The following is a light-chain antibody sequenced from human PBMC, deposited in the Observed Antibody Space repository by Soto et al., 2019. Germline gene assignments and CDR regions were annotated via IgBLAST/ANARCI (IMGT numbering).Light chain of an antibody. J-gene: IGKJ2*01. CDR1: QPISNW. Sequence: DIQMTQSPSTLSASVGDRVTISCRASQPISNWLAWYQQKPGKAPKLLIYDSSSVETGVPPRFSGTGSGTQYTLTISCLQPDDSATYYCQQYNSDPYNFGQGTRLQIK. CDR3: QQYNSDPYN. CDR2: DSS. V-gene: IGKV1-5*01.